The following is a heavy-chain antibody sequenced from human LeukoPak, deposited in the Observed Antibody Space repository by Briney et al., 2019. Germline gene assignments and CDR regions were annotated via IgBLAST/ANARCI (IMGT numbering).Heavy chain of an antibody. Sequence: GGSLRLSCAASGFTFSSYAMSWVRQAPGKGLEWDSAISGSGGTTYHADSVKGRFTISRDNSKNTLYLQVNSLRAEDTAVYYCAKLATEGYFDYWGQGTLVTVSS. J-gene: IGHJ4*02. V-gene: IGHV3-23*01. CDR3: AKLATEGYFDY. CDR2: ISGSGGTT. D-gene: IGHD2-15*01. CDR1: GFTFSSYA.